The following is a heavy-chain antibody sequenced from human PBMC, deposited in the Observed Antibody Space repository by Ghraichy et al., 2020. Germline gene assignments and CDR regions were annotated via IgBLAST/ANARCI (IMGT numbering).Heavy chain of an antibody. CDR3: ARGGPAPFYCSSTSCARNWFDP. CDR2: IYYSGST. CDR1: GGSISSSSYY. D-gene: IGHD2-2*01. J-gene: IGHJ5*02. Sequence: SQTLSLTCTVSGGSISSSSYYWGWIRQPPGKGLEWIGSIYYSGSTYYNPSLKSRVTISVDTSKNQFSLKLSSVTAADTAVYYCARGGPAPFYCSSTSCARNWFDPWGQGTLVTVSS. V-gene: IGHV4-39*07.